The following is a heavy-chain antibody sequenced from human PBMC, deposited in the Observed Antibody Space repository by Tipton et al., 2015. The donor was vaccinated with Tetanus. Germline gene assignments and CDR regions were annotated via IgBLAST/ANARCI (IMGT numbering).Heavy chain of an antibody. CDR1: GYTFTSYA. CDR3: ARDKGYGDGYMGAFDI. V-gene: IGHV1-3*04. CDR2: INTSNGDT. J-gene: IGHJ3*02. Sequence: QLVQSGPEVKKPGASVKVSYKASGYTFTSYAMHWVRQAPGQSLEWMGWINTSNGDTRYSQRFQGRVTITRDTSAGTAYMELSSLRSEDTAVYYCARDKGYGDGYMGAFDIWGQATMVTVSS. D-gene: IGHD1-1*01.